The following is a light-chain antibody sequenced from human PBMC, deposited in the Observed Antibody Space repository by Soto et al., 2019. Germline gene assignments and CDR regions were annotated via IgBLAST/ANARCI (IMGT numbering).Light chain of an antibody. CDR3: QQRSNWRFT. CDR2: DAS. J-gene: IGKJ3*01. V-gene: IGKV3-11*01. Sequence: EIVLTQSPATLSLSPGERATLSCRASQSVSSYLAWYQQKPGLAPRLLIYDASNRATGIPARFSGGGSGTDFTRTISSLEPDEFAVYYCQQRSNWRFTFGPGTRVDIK. CDR1: QSVSSY.